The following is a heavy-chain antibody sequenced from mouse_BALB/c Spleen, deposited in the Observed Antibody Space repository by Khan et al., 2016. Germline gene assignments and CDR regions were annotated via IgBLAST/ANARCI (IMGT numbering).Heavy chain of an antibody. D-gene: IGHD1-2*01. Sequence: EVELVESGGGLAQPGGSLKLSCAASGFTFSSYGLSWVRQTPAKRLELVATINRNGGSTYYPDSVKGRSTISRDNATNTLYLQLSSLKSEDTAMYYCASATACWGHRTTLTVTS. J-gene: IGHJ2*01. CDR3: ASATAC. CDR1: GFTFSSYG. V-gene: IGHV5-6-3*01. CDR2: INRNGGST.